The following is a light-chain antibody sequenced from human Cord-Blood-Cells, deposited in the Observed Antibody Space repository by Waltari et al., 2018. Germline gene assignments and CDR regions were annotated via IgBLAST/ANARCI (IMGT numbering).Light chain of an antibody. CDR1: SSDVGGYNY. V-gene: IGLV2-14*03. J-gene: IGLJ3*02. Sequence: QSALTQPASVSGSPGQSITISCTGTSSDVGGYNYDSWYQQHPGKAPKLMSYDVSNRPSGVSNRFSGSKSGNTASLTISGLQAEDEADYYCSSYTSSSWVFGGGTKLTVL. CDR2: DVS. CDR3: SSYTSSSWV.